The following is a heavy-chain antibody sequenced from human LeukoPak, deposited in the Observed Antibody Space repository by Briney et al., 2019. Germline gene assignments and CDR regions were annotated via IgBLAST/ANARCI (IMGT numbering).Heavy chain of an antibody. CDR3: ARDQYIVATIPFDY. D-gene: IGHD5-12*01. Sequence: ASVKVSCKASGYTFTSYGISWVRQAPGQGLEWMGWISAYNGNTNYAQKLQGRVTMTTDTSTSTAYMELRSLRSDDTAAYYCARDQYIVATIPFDYWGQGTLVTVSS. J-gene: IGHJ4*02. CDR1: GYTFTSYG. CDR2: ISAYNGNT. V-gene: IGHV1-18*04.